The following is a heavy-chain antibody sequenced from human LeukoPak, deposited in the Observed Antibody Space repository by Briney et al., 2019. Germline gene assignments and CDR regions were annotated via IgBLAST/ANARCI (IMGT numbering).Heavy chain of an antibody. J-gene: IGHJ6*02. D-gene: IGHD6-19*01. Sequence: PSETLSLTCAVYGGSFSGYYWSWIRQPPGKGLEWIGEINHSGSTNYNPSLKSRVTISVDTSKNQFSLKLSSVTAADTAVYYCVRPRIAVAGFRPNYCYGMDVWGQGTTVTVSS. CDR2: INHSGST. CDR3: VRPRIAVAGFRPNYCYGMDV. CDR1: GGSFSGYY. V-gene: IGHV4-34*01.